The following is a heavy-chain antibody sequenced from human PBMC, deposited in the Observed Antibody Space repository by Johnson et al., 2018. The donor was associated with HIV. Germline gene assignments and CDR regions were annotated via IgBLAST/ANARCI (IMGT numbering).Heavy chain of an antibody. CDR3: EREGIVGATGPGPTLQDAFDI. V-gene: IGHV3-20*04. D-gene: IGHD1-26*01. CDR2: INWNGGNT. CDR1: GFTFDDYG. J-gene: IGHJ3*02. Sequence: MLLVESGGGVVRPGGSLRLSCAASGFTFDDYGMSWVRQAPGKGLEWVSGINWNGGNTGYADSMKGRFAISRDNAKNSLYLQMNSLRAEDTAVYYCEREGIVGATGPGPTLQDAFDIWGQGTMVTVSS.